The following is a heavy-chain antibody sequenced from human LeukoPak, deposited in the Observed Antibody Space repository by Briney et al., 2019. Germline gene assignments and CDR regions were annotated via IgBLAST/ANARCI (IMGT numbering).Heavy chain of an antibody. CDR1: GYTFTSYG. Sequence: ASVKVSCKASGYTFTSYGISWVRQAPGQGLEWMGWISAYNGDTKYAQKLQGRVTVTTDTSTTTAYMELRSLSSDDTAIYYCARRPGCDKRMSSLDYWGQGTLVTVSS. D-gene: IGHD5-12*01. J-gene: IGHJ4*02. CDR3: ARRPGCDKRMSSLDY. V-gene: IGHV1-18*01. CDR2: ISAYNGDT.